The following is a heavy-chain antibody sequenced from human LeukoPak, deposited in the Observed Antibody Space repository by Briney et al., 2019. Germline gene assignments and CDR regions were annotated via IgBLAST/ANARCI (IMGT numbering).Heavy chain of an antibody. CDR2: MNPNSGNT. CDR3: ARDRHDYYSGMDV. J-gene: IGHJ6*02. CDR1: GYTFTSYD. Sequence: ASVKVSCKASGYTFTSYDINWVRQATGQGLESMGWMNPNSGNTGYAQKFQGRVTMTRDTSTSTVYMELSSLRSEDTAVFYCARDRHDYYSGMDVWGQGTTVTVSS. V-gene: IGHV1-8*01.